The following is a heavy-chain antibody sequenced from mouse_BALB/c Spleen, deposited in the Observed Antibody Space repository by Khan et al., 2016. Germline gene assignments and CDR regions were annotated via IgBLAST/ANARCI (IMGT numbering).Heavy chain of an antibody. J-gene: IGHJ3*01. D-gene: IGHD2-14*01. V-gene: IGHV5-4*02. CDR3: ARDDRWFAY. CDR2: ISDGGSYT. Sequence: EVELVESGGGLVKPGGSLKLSCAASGFTFSDYYMYWVRQTPEKRLEWVATISDGGSYTYYPDSVKGRFTISRDNAKNNLYLQMSSLKSEDTAMYYCARDDRWFAYWGQGTLGTVSA. CDR1: GFTFSDYY.